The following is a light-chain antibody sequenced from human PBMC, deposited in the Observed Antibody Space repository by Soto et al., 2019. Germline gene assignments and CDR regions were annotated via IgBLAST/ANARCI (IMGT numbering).Light chain of an antibody. CDR1: QSVSSSY. Sequence: EIVLTQSPGTLSLSPGERATLSCRASQSVSSSYLAWYQQKPGQAPRLLIYGASSRATGIPDRFSGSGSGTDFPLAISRLESDDVEVYYCQQYGSSPPTFGEGTKVEI. J-gene: IGKJ1*01. CDR2: GAS. CDR3: QQYGSSPPT. V-gene: IGKV3-20*01.